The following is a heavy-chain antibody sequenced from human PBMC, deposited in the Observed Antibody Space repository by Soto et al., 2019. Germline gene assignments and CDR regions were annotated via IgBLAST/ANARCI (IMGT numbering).Heavy chain of an antibody. D-gene: IGHD1-26*01. J-gene: IGHJ4*02. CDR3: ARVSGSYSPPSYFDY. V-gene: IGHV3-21*01. CDR2: ISSSSIYI. Sequence: GGALILSGAASGFTFSSYSMNWVLQAPVKGLEWVSSISSSSIYIYYADSVKGRFTISRDNAKNSLYLQMNSLRAEDTAVYYCARVSGSYSPPSYFDYWGQGTLVTVSS. CDR1: GFTFSSYS.